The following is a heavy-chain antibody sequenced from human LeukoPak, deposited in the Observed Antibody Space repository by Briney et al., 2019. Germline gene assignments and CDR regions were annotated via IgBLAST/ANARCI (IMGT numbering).Heavy chain of an antibody. CDR1: GFTFSSYA. CDR2: ISGSGGST. Sequence: GGSLRLYCAASGFTFSSYAMSWVRQAPGKGLEWVSAISGSGGSTYYAASVKGRFTISRDNSKNTLYLQMNSLRAEDTAVYYCATATVSYYYGMDVWGQGTTVTVSS. J-gene: IGHJ6*02. V-gene: IGHV3-23*01. D-gene: IGHD4-11*01. CDR3: ATATVSYYYGMDV.